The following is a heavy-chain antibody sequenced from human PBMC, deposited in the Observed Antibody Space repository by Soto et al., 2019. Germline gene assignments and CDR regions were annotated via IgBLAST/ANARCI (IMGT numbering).Heavy chain of an antibody. CDR1: GFTFSSYS. Sequence: GSLRLSCAASGFTFSSYSMNWVRQAPGKGLEWVSSISSSSSYIYYADSAKGRFTISRDNAKNSLYLQMNSLRAEDTAVYYCARAGGWDYFDYWGQGTLVTVSS. D-gene: IGHD6-19*01. J-gene: IGHJ4*02. V-gene: IGHV3-21*01. CDR2: ISSSSSYI. CDR3: ARAGGWDYFDY.